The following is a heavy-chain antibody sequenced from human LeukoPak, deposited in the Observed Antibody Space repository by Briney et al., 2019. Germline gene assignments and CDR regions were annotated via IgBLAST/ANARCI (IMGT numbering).Heavy chain of an antibody. V-gene: IGHV7-4-1*02. CDR2: INTNTGNP. J-gene: IGHJ5*02. CDR3: ARDFRYSSSWYNWFDP. D-gene: IGHD6-13*01. CDR1: GYTFTSYA. Sequence: ASVKVSCKASGYTFTSYAMHWVRQAPGQGLEWMGWINTNTGNPTYAQGFTGRFVFSLDTSVSTAYLQISSLKAEDTAVYYCARDFRYSSSWYNWFDPWGQGTLVTVSS.